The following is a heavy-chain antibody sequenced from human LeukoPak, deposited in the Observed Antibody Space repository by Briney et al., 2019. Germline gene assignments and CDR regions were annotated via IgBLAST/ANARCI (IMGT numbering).Heavy chain of an antibody. CDR2: ISWNSGSI. Sequence: GGSLRLSCAASGFTFDDYAMHWVWQAPGKGLEWVSGISWNSGSIGYADSVKGRFTISRDNAKDSLYLQMNSLRAEDTALYYCAKDRGVNYYYYYMDVWGKGTTVTVSS. CDR1: GFTFDDYA. J-gene: IGHJ6*03. V-gene: IGHV3-9*01. CDR3: AKDRGVNYYYYYMDV.